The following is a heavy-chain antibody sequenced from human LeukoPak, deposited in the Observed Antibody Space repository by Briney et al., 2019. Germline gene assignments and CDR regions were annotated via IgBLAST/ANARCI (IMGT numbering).Heavy chain of an antibody. CDR1: GFTFNSYA. D-gene: IGHD3-22*01. Sequence: GGSLRLSCAASGFTFNSYAMHWVRQAPGRGLEWVAVISYDGRNKYYADSVKGRFTISRDNSKNTLYLQMNSLRADDTAVYYCARDGRNYYDSSGYYSALAFWGQGTLVTVSS. CDR3: ARDGRNYYDSSGYYSALAF. V-gene: IGHV3-30*04. CDR2: ISYDGRNK. J-gene: IGHJ4*02.